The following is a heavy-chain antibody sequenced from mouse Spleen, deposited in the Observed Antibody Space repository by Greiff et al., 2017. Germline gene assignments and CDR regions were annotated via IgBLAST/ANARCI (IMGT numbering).Heavy chain of an antibody. J-gene: IGHJ2*01. Sequence: QVQLQQSGTVLARPGASVKMSCKTSGYTFTSYWMQWVKQRPGQGLEWIGEIDPSDSYTNYNQKFKGKATLTVDTSSSTAYMQLSSLTSEDSAVYYCARFITTEYYFDYWGQGTTLTVSS. CDR1: GYTFTSYW. CDR3: ARFITTEYYFDY. D-gene: IGHD1-1*01. CDR2: IDPSDSYT. V-gene: IGHV1-50*01.